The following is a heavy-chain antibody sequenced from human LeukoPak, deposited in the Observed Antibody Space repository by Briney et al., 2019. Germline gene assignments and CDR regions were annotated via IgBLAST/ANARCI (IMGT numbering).Heavy chain of an antibody. V-gene: IGHV1-2*02. Sequence: ASVKVSCKASGYTFTGYYMHWVRQAPGQGLEWMGWINPNSGGTNYAQKFQGRVTMTRDTSISTAYMELSRLRSDDTAVYYCAKVGLLWFGELAPLAGNFDYWGQGTLVTVSS. CDR2: INPNSGGT. J-gene: IGHJ4*02. CDR3: AKVGLLWFGELAPLAGNFDY. CDR1: GYTFTGYY. D-gene: IGHD3-10*01.